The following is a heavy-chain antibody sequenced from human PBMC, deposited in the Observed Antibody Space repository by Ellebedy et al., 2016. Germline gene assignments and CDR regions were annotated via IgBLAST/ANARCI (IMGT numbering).Heavy chain of an antibody. V-gene: IGHV5-10-1*01. CDR1: GYSFTSYW. CDR3: ARHLVGATRGVRGGDY. J-gene: IGHJ4*02. Sequence: GGSLRLSCKGSGYSFTSYWIGWVRQMPGKGLEWMGRIDPSDSYTNYSPSFQGHVTISADKSITTAYLQWSSLKASDTAMYYCARHLVGATRGVRGGDYWGQGTLVTVSS. CDR2: IDPSDSYT. D-gene: IGHD1-26*01.